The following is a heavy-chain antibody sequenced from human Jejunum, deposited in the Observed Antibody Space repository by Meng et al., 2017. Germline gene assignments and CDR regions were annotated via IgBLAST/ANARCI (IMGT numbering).Heavy chain of an antibody. CDR1: VFAHTISGEG. Sequence: QESGPDPCQPTHPPPLTLTFSVFAHTISGEGVGWIRQPPGKALGWLALIYWDDAKRYNPSLKSRATITKDTSKNQVIFTLTIIDPVDTATYYCAHRSYIYDPRLFHYWGQGTLVTVSS. V-gene: IGHV2-5*02. D-gene: IGHD5-18*01. CDR3: AHRSYIYDPRLFHY. J-gene: IGHJ4*02. CDR2: IYWDDAK.